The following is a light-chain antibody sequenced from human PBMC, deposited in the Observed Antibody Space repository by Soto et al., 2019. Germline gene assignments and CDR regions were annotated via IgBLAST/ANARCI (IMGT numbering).Light chain of an antibody. Sequence: EIVLTQSPATLSLSPGERATLSCRASQSVSNYLAWYQQKPGQAPRLLIYDASNRATGVPARFSGSGSRTDFTLTISSLEPEDFVVYYCQQRSNWPSFGGGTKVEVK. CDR3: QQRSNWPS. V-gene: IGKV3-11*01. CDR1: QSVSNY. J-gene: IGKJ4*01. CDR2: DAS.